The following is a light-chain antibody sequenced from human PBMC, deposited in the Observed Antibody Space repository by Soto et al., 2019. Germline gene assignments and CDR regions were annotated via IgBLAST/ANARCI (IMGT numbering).Light chain of an antibody. Sequence: QSALTQPRSVSGSPGQSVTISCTGTSGDVGGYDYVSWYLKHPDKAPNLIIYDVSKRPSGVPDRFSASKSGNTAYLTASGLQSEDEAEYFCCSYAGRYKLVFGGGTKVTVL. CDR3: CSYAGRYKLV. J-gene: IGLJ3*02. CDR2: DVS. CDR1: SGDVGGYDY. V-gene: IGLV2-11*01.